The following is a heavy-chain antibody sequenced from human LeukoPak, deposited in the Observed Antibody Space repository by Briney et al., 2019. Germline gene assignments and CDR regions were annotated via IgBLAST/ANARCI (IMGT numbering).Heavy chain of an antibody. CDR1: GYTFTGYY. CDR3: ARGYCSGGSCYEIDY. Sequence: ASVKVSCKASGYTFTGYYMHWVRQAPGQGLEWMGRINPNSGGTNYAQKFQGRVTMTRDTSISTAYMELSRLKSDDTAVYYCARGYCSGGSCYEIDYWRQGTLVTVSS. D-gene: IGHD2-15*01. J-gene: IGHJ4*02. V-gene: IGHV1-2*06. CDR2: INPNSGGT.